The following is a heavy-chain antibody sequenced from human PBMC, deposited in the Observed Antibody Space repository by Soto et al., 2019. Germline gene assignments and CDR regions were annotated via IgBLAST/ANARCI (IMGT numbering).Heavy chain of an antibody. CDR2: IDHSGST. D-gene: IGHD3-10*01. V-gene: IGHV4-30-2*01. CDR3: ARDPSGSGPNFDY. J-gene: IGHJ4*02. CDR1: GGSISSGGYS. Sequence: QLQLQESGSGLVKPSQTVSLTCAVSGGSISSGGYSWSWIRQPPGKGLEWIGYIDHSGSTYYNPLLKSRFNISVDTSKNQLSLKLSSVTAADTAVYYCARDPSGSGPNFDYWGQGALVTVSS.